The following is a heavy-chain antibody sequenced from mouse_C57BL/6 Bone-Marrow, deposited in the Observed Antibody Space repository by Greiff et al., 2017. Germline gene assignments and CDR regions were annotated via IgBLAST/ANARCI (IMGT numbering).Heavy chain of an antibody. CDR1: GFNIKDYY. D-gene: IGHD2-3*01. J-gene: IGHJ3*01. CDR2: IDPENGDT. V-gene: IGHV14-4*01. CDR3: TMGWLLLFAY. Sequence: EVQLQQSGAELVRPGASVKLSCTASGFNIKDYYMHWVKQRPEQGLEWIGWIDPENGDTEYASKFQGKATITADTSSNTAYLQLSSLTSEDTAVYYCTMGWLLLFAYWGQGTLVTVSA.